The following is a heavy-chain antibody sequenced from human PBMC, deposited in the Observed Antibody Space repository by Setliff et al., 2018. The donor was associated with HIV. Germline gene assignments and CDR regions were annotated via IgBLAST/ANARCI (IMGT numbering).Heavy chain of an antibody. V-gene: IGHV3-23*01. D-gene: IGHD5-12*01. CDR1: GFTFGSYA. Sequence: GGSLRLSCAPSGFTFGSYAMSWVRQAPGKGLEWVSVISGSGDSTFYADSLKGRFTISRDNSKNTLYLQMNSLRAEDTAVYYCAKTLPVMATITYWYFDLWGRGTQVTVSS. CDR2: ISGSGDST. CDR3: AKTLPVMATITYWYFDL. J-gene: IGHJ2*01.